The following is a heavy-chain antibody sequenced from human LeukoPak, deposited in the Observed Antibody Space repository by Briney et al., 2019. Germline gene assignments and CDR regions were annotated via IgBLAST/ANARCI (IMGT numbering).Heavy chain of an antibody. CDR3: ARDPTYYDILTGQYYYYGMDV. D-gene: IGHD3-9*01. V-gene: IGHV4-30-2*01. Sequence: SETLSLTCTVSGGSISNGDHYWSWIRQHPGKGLEWIGYIYHSGSTYYNPSLKSRVTISVDRSKNQFSLKLSSVTAADTAVYYCARDPTYYDILTGQYYYYGMDVWGQGTTVTVSS. CDR1: GGSISNGDHY. J-gene: IGHJ6*02. CDR2: IYHSGST.